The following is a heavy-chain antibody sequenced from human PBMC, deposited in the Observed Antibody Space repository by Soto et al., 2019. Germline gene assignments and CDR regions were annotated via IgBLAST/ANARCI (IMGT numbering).Heavy chain of an antibody. CDR3: ARVIRGAYYNSPLDT. CDR2: INPYSGGA. Sequence: ASVKVSCKASGYTFTGSFMHWVRLPPGQGLEWMGWINPYSGGADYAQSLQGRLTMTRDTSISTVYMELSRLRFDDTAVYYCARVIRGAYYNSPLDTWGQGTVVTVSS. D-gene: IGHD3-10*01. J-gene: IGHJ5*02. CDR1: GYTFTGSF. V-gene: IGHV1-2*02.